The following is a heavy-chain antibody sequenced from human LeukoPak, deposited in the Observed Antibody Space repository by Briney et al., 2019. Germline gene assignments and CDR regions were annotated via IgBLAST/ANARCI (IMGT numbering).Heavy chain of an antibody. CDR2: ISGSGNGT. V-gene: IGHV3-23*01. J-gene: IGHJ4*02. CDR3: AKRTMSAFDS. CDR1: GFTFRTCA. Sequence: GGSLRLSCTASGFTFRTCAMNWVRQAPGKGLEWLSGISGSGNGTYYADPVKGRFIISRDNSRNMVYLQMNSLTVEDTATYYCAKRTMSAFDSWGQGTLLIVSS.